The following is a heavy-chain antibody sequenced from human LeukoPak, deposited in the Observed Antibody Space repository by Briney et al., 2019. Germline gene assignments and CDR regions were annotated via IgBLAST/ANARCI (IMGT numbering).Heavy chain of an antibody. J-gene: IGHJ5*02. CDR1: GFTFSSYG. D-gene: IGHD3-3*01. V-gene: IGHV3-30*02. CDR2: IRYDGSNK. Sequence: GGSPRLSCAASGFTFSSYGMHWVRQAPGKGLEWVAFIRYDGSNKYYADSVKGRFTISRDNSKNTLYLQMNSLRAEDTAVYYCSKGAYYDFWSGYPWGQGTLVTVSS. CDR3: SKGAYYDFWSGYP.